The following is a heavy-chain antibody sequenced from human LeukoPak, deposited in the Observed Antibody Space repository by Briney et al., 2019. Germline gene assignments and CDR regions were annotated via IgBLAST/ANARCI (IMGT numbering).Heavy chain of an antibody. Sequence: GGSLRLSCAASGFTFNNYGMHWVRQAPGKGLEWVALIWYDGSDKYYADSVKGRFTISGDISKNTLYLQMNSLRAEDTAVYYCAGVTRGLYYFDYWGQGTLVTVSS. CDR2: IWYDGSDK. D-gene: IGHD2-2*01. J-gene: IGHJ4*02. V-gene: IGHV3-33*01. CDR3: AGVTRGLYYFDY. CDR1: GFTFNNYG.